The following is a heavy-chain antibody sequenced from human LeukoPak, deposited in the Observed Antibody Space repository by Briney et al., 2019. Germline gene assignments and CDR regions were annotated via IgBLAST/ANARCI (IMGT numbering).Heavy chain of an antibody. CDR3: ARERFWGRDNWFDP. J-gene: IGHJ5*02. V-gene: IGHV4-59*11. CDR1: GGSISSHY. Sequence: SGTLSLSCTVSGGSISSHYWSWIRQPPGKGLEWIWYIYYSGSTNYNPSLKSGVTISVDKSKNQFSLKLSSVTGADTAVYYCARERFWGRDNWFDPGGQGTLVSVSS. CDR2: IYYSGST. D-gene: IGHD3-16*01.